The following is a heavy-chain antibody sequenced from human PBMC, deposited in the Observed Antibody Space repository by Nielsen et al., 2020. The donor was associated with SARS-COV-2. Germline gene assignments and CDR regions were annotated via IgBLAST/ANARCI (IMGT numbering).Heavy chain of an antibody. CDR3: AREAAAAAG. CDR1: GFTFNTYA. CDR2: ISSSSSYT. D-gene: IGHD6-13*01. V-gene: IGHV3-11*05. J-gene: IGHJ4*02. Sequence: GESLKISCAASGFTFNTYAMSWFRQAPGKGLEWVSYISSSSSYTNYADSVKGRFTISRDNAKNSLYLQMNSLRAEDTAVYYCAREAAAAAGWGQGTLVTVSS.